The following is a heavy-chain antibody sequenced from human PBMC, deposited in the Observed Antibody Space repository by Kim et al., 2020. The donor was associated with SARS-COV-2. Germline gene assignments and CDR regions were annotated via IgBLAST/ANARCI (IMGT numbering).Heavy chain of an antibody. J-gene: IGHJ1*01. CDR3: AKAPVAGVGGEYFQH. Sequence: GGSLRLSCAASGFTFDDYAMHWVRQAPGKGLEWVSGISWNSGSIGYADSVKGRFTISRDNAKNSLYLQMNSLRAEDTALYYCAKAPVAGVGGEYFQHWGQGTLVTVSS. V-gene: IGHV3-9*01. CDR1: GFTFDDYA. D-gene: IGHD6-19*01. CDR2: ISWNSGSI.